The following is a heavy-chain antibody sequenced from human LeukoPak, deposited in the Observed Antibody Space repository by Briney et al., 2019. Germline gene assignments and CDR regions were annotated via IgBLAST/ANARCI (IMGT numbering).Heavy chain of an antibody. CDR3: ARAAQLELRDYYYGMDV. J-gene: IGHJ6*02. V-gene: IGHV3-21*01. Sequence: GGSLRLSCAASGFTFSSYSTNSVRQAPGKGLEWVSSISSSSSYIYYADSVKGRFTISRDNAKNSLYLQMNSLRAEDTAVYYCARAAQLELRDYYYGMDVWGQGTTVTVSS. CDR1: GFTFSSYS. D-gene: IGHD1-7*01. CDR2: ISSSSSYI.